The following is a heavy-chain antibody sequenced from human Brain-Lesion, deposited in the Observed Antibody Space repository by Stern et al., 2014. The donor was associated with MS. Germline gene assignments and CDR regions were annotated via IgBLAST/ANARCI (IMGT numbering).Heavy chain of an antibody. CDR1: GFTVRYFW. CDR3: ARGERWFDS. D-gene: IGHD3-10*01. CDR2: VNNDGRRT. J-gene: IGHJ5*01. V-gene: IGHV3-74*02. Sequence: QLVESGGVLAQPGGSLRLSCAASGFTVRYFWMHWGRQAPGKGLVWVSRVNNDGRRTSYADSVKGRFTMSRDNAKNTLYLQMNSLRVEDTAIYYCARGERWFDSWGQGTLVTVSS.